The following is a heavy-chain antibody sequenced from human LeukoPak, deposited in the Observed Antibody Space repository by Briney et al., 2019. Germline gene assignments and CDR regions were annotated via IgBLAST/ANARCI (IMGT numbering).Heavy chain of an antibody. CDR2: INHSGST. Sequence: SETLSLTCAVYGGSFSGYYWSWIRQPPGKGLEWFGEINHSGSTNYNPSLKSRVTISVDTSKNQFSLNLSSVTAADTAVYYCARGMTYYDILTGYYRGNWFDPWGQGTLVTVSS. V-gene: IGHV4-34*01. D-gene: IGHD3-9*01. CDR3: ARGMTYYDILTGYYRGNWFDP. J-gene: IGHJ5*02. CDR1: GGSFSGYY.